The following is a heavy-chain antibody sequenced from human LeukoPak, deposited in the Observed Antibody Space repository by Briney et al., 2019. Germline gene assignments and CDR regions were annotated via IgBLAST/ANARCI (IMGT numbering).Heavy chain of an antibody. CDR2: ISSSGTYI. Sequence: GGSLRLSCAASGFTFSSYSMNWVRQAPGKGLEWVSFISSSGTYIYYADSMKGRFIISRDNAKNSLYLQMNSLRAEDTALYYCARNGGNSDFDYWGQGTLVTVSS. V-gene: IGHV3-21*01. D-gene: IGHD4-23*01. CDR1: GFTFSSYS. CDR3: ARNGGNSDFDY. J-gene: IGHJ4*02.